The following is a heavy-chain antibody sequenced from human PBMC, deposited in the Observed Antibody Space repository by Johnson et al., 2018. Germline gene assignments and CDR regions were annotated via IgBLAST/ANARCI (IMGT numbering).Heavy chain of an antibody. J-gene: IGHJ1*01. CDR2: ISYDGSNK. V-gene: IGHV3-30*18. CDR1: GFTFSSYG. CDR3: AKDYEQYLQH. Sequence: VQLGETGGGVVQPGRSLRLSCAASGFTFSSYGMHWVRQAPGKGLEWVAVISYDGSNKYYADSVKGRFTISRDNSKNTLYLQMNSLRAEDTAVYYCAKDYEQYLQHWGQGTLVTVSS. D-gene: IGHD3-16*01.